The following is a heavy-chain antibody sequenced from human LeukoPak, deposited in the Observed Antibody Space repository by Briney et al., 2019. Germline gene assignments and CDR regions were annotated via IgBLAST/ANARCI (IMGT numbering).Heavy chain of an antibody. Sequence: PGGSLRLSCAASGFTVSGNYMSWVRQAPGKGLEWVSDIYSGGSTYYADSVKGRFTISRDNSKNTLYLQMNSLRAEDTAVYYCARGTSSGYFQLYFDYWGQGTLVTVSS. J-gene: IGHJ4*02. V-gene: IGHV3-53*01. CDR3: ARGTSSGYFQLYFDY. D-gene: IGHD3-22*01. CDR2: IYSGGST. CDR1: GFTVSGNY.